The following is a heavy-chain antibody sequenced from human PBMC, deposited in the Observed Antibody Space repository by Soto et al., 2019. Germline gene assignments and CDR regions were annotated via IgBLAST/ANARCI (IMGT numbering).Heavy chain of an antibody. V-gene: IGHV4-30-2*01. Sequence: QLQLQESGSGLVKPSQTLSLTCAVSGGSISSGGYSWRWIRQPPGKGLEWIGYIYHSGSTYYIPSLKSRVTISVDRSKNQFSLKLSSVTAADTAVYYCAITTVTGKQEFDPWGQGTLVTVSS. CDR3: AITTVTGKQEFDP. CDR1: GGSISSGGYS. D-gene: IGHD4-17*01. CDR2: IYHSGST. J-gene: IGHJ5*02.